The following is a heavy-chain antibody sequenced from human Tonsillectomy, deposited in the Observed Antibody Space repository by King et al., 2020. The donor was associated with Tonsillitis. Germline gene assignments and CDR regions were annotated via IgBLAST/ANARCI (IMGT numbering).Heavy chain of an antibody. CDR2: ISGSGSNT. V-gene: IGHV3-23*04. CDR3: AKGGEAVAVWFDP. J-gene: IGHJ5*02. CDR1: GFTFSNYA. Sequence: VQLVESGGGLVQPGGSLRLSCAASGFTFSNYAMSWVRQAPGKGLEWFSTISGSGSNTYYADSVKGRFTISRDNSKNTQYLQMNSLRAEDTAVYYCAKGGEAVAVWFDPWGQGTLVTVSS. D-gene: IGHD6-19*01.